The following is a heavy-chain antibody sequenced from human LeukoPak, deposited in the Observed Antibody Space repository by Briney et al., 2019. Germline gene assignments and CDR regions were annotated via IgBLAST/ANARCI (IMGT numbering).Heavy chain of an antibody. V-gene: IGHV3-23*01. CDR3: AKGRGSGSYYNHN. CDR1: GFTFSSCG. D-gene: IGHD3-10*01. Sequence: GALRLSCAASGFTFSSCGMSWVRQAPGKGLEWVSAISGSGGSTYYADSVKGRFTISRDNSKNTLYLQMNSLRAEDTAVYYCAKGRGSGSYYNHNWGQGTLVTVSS. CDR2: ISGSGGST. J-gene: IGHJ4*02.